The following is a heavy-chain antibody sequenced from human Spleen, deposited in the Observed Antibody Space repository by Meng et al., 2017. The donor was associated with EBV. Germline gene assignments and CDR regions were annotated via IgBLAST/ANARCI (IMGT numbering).Heavy chain of an antibody. CDR3: ATEPPIISLIKYYFDS. D-gene: IGHD3-22*01. Sequence: VQLVQDGAEVKKPGASVKVSCKASGYTFSGYFIHWVRLAPGQGLEWMGRINPNTGGTNYAQKFQGRVTMTRDTSISTAYMELSSLRSDDTAVYYCATEPPIISLIKYYFDSWGQGTLVTVSS. J-gene: IGHJ4*02. CDR1: GYTFSGYF. V-gene: IGHV1-2*06. CDR2: INPNTGGT.